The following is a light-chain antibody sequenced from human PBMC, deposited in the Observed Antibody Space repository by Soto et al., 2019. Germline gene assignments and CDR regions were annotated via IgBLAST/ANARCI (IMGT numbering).Light chain of an antibody. CDR2: GAS. CDR3: QQYGSSPPWA. CDR1: QSVSSSF. V-gene: IGKV3-20*01. Sequence: EIVLTQSPGTLSLSPGERATLSCRASQSVSSSFLAWYQQKPGQAPRLLIYGASSRATGIPDRFSGSGSGAHFTLTISRLEPEDFAAYYCQQYGSSPPWAFGQGTKVELK. J-gene: IGKJ1*01.